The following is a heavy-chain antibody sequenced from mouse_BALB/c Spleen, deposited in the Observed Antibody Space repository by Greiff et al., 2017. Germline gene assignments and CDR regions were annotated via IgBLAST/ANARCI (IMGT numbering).Heavy chain of an antibody. V-gene: IGHV1S56*01. J-gene: IGHJ2*01. Sequence: QVQLQQPGAELVKPGASVKLSCKASGYTFTSYYIHWVKQRPGQGLEWIGWIYPGNVNTKYNEKFKGKATLTADKSSSTAYMQLSSLTSEDSAVYFCARSYITTATDYWGQGTTLTVSS. D-gene: IGHD1-2*01. CDR2: IYPGNVNT. CDR3: ARSYITTATDY. CDR1: GYTFTSYY.